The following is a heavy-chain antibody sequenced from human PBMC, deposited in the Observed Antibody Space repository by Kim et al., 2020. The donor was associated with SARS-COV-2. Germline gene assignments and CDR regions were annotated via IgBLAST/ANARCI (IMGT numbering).Heavy chain of an antibody. CDR3: ASKSSYCGGDCYSDAFDI. V-gene: IGHV1-18*01. Sequence: ASVKVSCKASGYTFTSYGISWVRQAPGQGLEWMGWISAYNGNTNYAQKLQGRVTMTTDTSTSTAYMELRSLRSDDTAVYYCASKSSYCGGDCYSDAFDIWGQGTMVTVSS. D-gene: IGHD2-21*02. CDR1: GYTFTSYG. J-gene: IGHJ3*02. CDR2: ISAYNGNT.